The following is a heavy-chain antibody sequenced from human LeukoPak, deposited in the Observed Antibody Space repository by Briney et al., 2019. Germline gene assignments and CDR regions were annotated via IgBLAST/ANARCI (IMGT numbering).Heavy chain of an antibody. CDR1: GGTFSSYA. J-gene: IGHJ6*02. Sequence: SVKVSCKASGGTFSSYAISWVRQAPGQGLEWMGGIIPIFGTANYAQKFQGRVTITADESTSTAYMELSSLRSEDTAVYYCARTPLYDSRLPYYYYYYGMDVWGQGTTVTVSS. CDR3: ARTPLYDSRLPYYYYYYGMDV. CDR2: IIPIFGTA. D-gene: IGHD3-22*01. V-gene: IGHV1-69*13.